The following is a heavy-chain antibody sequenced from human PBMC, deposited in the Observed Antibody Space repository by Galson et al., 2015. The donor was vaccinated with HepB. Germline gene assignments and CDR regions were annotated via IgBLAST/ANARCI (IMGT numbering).Heavy chain of an antibody. J-gene: IGHJ4*02. CDR2: ISASGGST. CDR3: AKGSSSWGPFDY. Sequence: SLRLSCAASGFTFSNYAMNWVRQAPGKGLEWVSAISASGGSTYYADSVKGRFTISRDNSKNTLYLQMNSLRAEDTAVYYCAKGSSSWGPFDYWGQGTLVTVSS. D-gene: IGHD6-13*01. V-gene: IGHV3-23*01. CDR1: GFTFSNYA.